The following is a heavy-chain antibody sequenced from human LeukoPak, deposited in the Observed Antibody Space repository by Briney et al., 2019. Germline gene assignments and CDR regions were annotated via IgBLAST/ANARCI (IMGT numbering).Heavy chain of an antibody. CDR1: GGSISSGGYS. D-gene: IGHD6-19*01. V-gene: IGHV4-30-2*01. Sequence: SETLSLTCAVSGGSISSGGYSWSWIRQPPGKGLEWIGYIYHSGSTYYNPSLKSRVTISVDRSKNQFSLKLSSVTAADTAVYYCAKELVAVAGDRGVDYWGQGTLVTVSS. J-gene: IGHJ4*02. CDR2: IYHSGST. CDR3: AKELVAVAGDRGVDY.